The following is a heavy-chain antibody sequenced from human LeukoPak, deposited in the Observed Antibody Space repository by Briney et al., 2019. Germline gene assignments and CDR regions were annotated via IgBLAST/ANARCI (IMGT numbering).Heavy chain of an antibody. CDR1: GGSFSGYY. CDR3: ARDNGGSSSSGSYFDY. V-gene: IGHV4-34*01. CDR2: INHSGST. Sequence: SETLSLTCAVYGGSFSGYYWSWIRQPPGKGLEWIGEINHSGSTNYNPSLKSRVTISVDTSKNQFSLKLSSVTAADTAVYYCARDNGGSSSSGSYFDYWGQGTLVTASS. J-gene: IGHJ4*02. D-gene: IGHD6-6*01.